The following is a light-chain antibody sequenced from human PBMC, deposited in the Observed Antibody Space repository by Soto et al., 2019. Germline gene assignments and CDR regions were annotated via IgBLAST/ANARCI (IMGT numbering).Light chain of an antibody. V-gene: IGKV1-5*01. Sequence: DIEMTQSPSTLSASVGDRVTITCRASQSISSWLAWYQQKPGKAPKLLIYDASSLESGVPSRFSGSGSGTEFTLTISSLQPDDFATYYCQQYKKLIWTFGQGTKV. CDR1: QSISSW. J-gene: IGKJ1*01. CDR2: DAS. CDR3: QQYKKLIWT.